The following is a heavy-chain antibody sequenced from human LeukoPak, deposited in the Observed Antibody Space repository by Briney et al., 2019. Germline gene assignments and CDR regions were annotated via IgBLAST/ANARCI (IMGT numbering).Heavy chain of an antibody. V-gene: IGHV1-2*02. CDR2: INPNNGGR. D-gene: IGHD3-22*01. Sequence: ASVKVSCKTSGYTFTAYYMHWVRQAPGQGLEYMGWINPNNGGRQFAQKFQGRVTMTRDTSISTAYMELSRLRSDDTAVYYCARLVVVLLYHDYWGQGTLVTVSS. J-gene: IGHJ4*02. CDR1: GYTFTAYY. CDR3: ARLVVVLLYHDY.